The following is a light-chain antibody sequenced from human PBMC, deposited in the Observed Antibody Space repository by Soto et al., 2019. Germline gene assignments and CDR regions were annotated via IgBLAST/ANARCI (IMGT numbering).Light chain of an antibody. V-gene: IGKV3-20*01. J-gene: IGKJ1*01. Sequence: EIVLTQSPGTLSLSPWERATLSCRASQSVSSSYLAWYQQKPGQAPRLLIYGASTRATGIPARFSGSGSGTEFTLTISSLQPEDFATYYCQQSYSTPWTFGQGTKVDNK. CDR2: GAS. CDR1: QSVSSSY. CDR3: QQSYSTPWT.